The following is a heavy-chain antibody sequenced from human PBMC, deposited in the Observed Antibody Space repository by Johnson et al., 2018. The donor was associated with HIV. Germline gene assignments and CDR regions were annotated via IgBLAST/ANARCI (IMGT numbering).Heavy chain of an antibody. CDR2: IRYDGSTE. D-gene: IGHD6-13*01. Sequence: QVQLVESRGGVVQPGRSLRLSCAASGFTFNKYGMHWVRQAPGKGLAWVAVIRYDGSTEYSADSVKGRFTISRDNSKKTLYLQMNSLRAEDTAVYYCAKDQWSSSWTNDAFDIWGQGTMVTVSS. CDR1: GFTFNKYG. CDR3: AKDQWSSSWTNDAFDI. V-gene: IGHV3-33*06. J-gene: IGHJ3*02.